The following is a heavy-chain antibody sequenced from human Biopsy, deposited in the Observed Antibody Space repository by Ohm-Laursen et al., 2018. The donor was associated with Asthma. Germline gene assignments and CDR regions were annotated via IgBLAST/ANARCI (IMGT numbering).Heavy chain of an antibody. CDR1: GFMFRSFG. Sequence: SLRLPCSASGFMFRSFGMHWVRQAQGKGLEWVAVISYDGNHKFYEDSVKGRFTISRDNSKNTLYLQMNSLRTEDTAVYYCAKRRGYSGHDNDYWGQGTLVIVSS. V-gene: IGHV3-30*18. CDR2: ISYDGNHK. CDR3: AKRRGYSGHDNDY. D-gene: IGHD5-12*01. J-gene: IGHJ4*02.